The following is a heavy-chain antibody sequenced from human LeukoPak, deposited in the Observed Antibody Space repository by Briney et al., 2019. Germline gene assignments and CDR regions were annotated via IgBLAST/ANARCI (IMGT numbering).Heavy chain of an antibody. CDR1: GYSISSGYY. D-gene: IGHD3-10*01. CDR2: IYHSGST. CDR3: ARDKGTYYYGSESSGYAFDI. V-gene: IGHV4-38-2*02. Sequence: SETLSLTCTVSGYSISSGYYWGWIRQPPGKGLEWIGSIYHSGSTYYNPSLESRVTISVDTSKNQFSLKLSSVTAADTAVYYCARDKGTYYYGSESSGYAFDIWGQGTMVTVSS. J-gene: IGHJ3*02.